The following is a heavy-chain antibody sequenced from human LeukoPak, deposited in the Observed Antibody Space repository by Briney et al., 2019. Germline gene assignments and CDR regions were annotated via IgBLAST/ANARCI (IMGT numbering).Heavy chain of an antibody. J-gene: IGHJ5*02. CDR1: GGTFSSYA. CDR3: ARGNTARGMYNWFDP. D-gene: IGHD5-18*01. Sequence: SVKVSCKAPGGTFSSYAISWVRQAPGQGLEWMGGIIPIFGTANYAQKFQGRVTITADESTSTAYMELSSLRSEDTAVYYCARGNTARGMYNWFDPWGQGTLVTVSS. V-gene: IGHV1-69*13. CDR2: IIPIFGTA.